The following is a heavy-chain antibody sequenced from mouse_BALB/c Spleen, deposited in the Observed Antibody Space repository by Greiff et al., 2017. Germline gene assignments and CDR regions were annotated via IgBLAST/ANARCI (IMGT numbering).Heavy chain of an antibody. CDR1: GFNIKDYY. CDR3: ARGLGPFYYAMDY. CDR2: IDPENGNT. Sequence: VQLKQSGAELVRPGALVKLSCKASGFNIKDYYMHWVKQRPEQGLEWIGWIDPENGNTIYDPKFQGKASITADTSSNTAYLQLSSLTSEDTAVYYCARGLGPFYYAMDYWGQGTSVTVSS. D-gene: IGHD4-1*01. V-gene: IGHV14-1*02. J-gene: IGHJ4*01.